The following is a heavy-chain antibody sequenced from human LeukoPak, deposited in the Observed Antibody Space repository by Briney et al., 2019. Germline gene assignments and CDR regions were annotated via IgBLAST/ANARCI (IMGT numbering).Heavy chain of an antibody. J-gene: IGHJ4*02. Sequence: GGSLRLSCAASGFTFSSYGMHWVRQAPGKGLEWVAVISYDGSNKYYADSVKGRFTISRDNSKNTLYLQMNSLRAEDTAVYYCARDENRWSYFDSWGQGTLVTVSS. CDR1: GFTFSSYG. CDR2: ISYDGSNK. CDR3: ARDENRWSYFDS. D-gene: IGHD1-1*01. V-gene: IGHV3-30*03.